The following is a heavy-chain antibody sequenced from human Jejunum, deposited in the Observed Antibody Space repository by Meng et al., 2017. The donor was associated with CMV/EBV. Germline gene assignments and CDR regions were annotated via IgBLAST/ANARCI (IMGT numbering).Heavy chain of an antibody. D-gene: IGHD3-3*01. V-gene: IGHV3-23*01. CDR2: IGSSGKTA. CDR3: ASGGYYDLWSGYQMPHY. CDR1: TFRLVA. Sequence: TFRLVAMSWVRPAPGKGLEWVSAIGSSGKTAYYADSVTGRFTISRDNSKNTLSLQMNSLRADDTAVYYCASGGYYDLWSGYQMPHYWGQGTLVTVSS. J-gene: IGHJ4*02.